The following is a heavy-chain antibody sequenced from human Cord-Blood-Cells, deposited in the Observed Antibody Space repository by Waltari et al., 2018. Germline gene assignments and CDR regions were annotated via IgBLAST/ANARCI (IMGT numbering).Heavy chain of an antibody. CDR2: INHSGST. J-gene: IGHJ3*02. Sequence: QVQLQQWGAGLLKPSETLSLTCAVYGGSFSGYYWSWIRQPPGKGLVWIGEINHSGSTNYNPSLKSRVTISVDTSKNQFSLKLSSVTAADTAVYYCARMGKGAFDIWGQGTMVTVSS. CDR1: GGSFSGYY. D-gene: IGHD7-27*01. V-gene: IGHV4-34*01. CDR3: ARMGKGAFDI.